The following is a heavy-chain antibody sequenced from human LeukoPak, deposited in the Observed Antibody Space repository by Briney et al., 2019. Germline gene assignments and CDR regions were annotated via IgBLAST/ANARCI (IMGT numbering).Heavy chain of an antibody. V-gene: IGHV3-21*03. CDR1: GFTFSSYS. Sequence: PGGSLRLSCAASGFTFSSYSMNWVRQAPGKGLEWVSSISSSSSYIYYADSVKGRFTISRDNAKSSLYLQMNDLRAEDTAVYYCARESTAEYYYYGMDVWGQGTTVTVSS. J-gene: IGHJ6*02. D-gene: IGHD1-1*01. CDR3: ARESTAEYYYYGMDV. CDR2: ISSSSSYI.